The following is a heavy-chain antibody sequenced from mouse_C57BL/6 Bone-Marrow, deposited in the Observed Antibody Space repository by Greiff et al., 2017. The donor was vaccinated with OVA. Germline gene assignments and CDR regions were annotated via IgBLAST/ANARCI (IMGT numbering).Heavy chain of an antibody. Sequence: EVKVVESGEGLVKPGGSLKLSCAASGFTFSSYAMSWVRQTPEKRLEWVAYISSGGDYIYYADTVKGRFTISRDNARNTLYLQMSSLKSEDTAMYYCTRETGTDYYAMDYWGQGTSVTVSS. CDR3: TRETGTDYYAMDY. CDR2: ISSGGDYI. D-gene: IGHD4-1*01. V-gene: IGHV5-9-1*02. CDR1: GFTFSSYA. J-gene: IGHJ4*01.